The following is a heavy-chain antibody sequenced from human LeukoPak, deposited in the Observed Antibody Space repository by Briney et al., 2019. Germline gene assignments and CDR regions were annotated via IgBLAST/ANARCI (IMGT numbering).Heavy chain of an antibody. CDR3: AELGITMIGGV. V-gene: IGHV3-48*03. D-gene: IGHD3-10*02. Sequence: GGSLRLSCEDSGFTFRSYEMTWVRQAPGKGLEWVSYISSSGRTIYYADSVKGRFTISRDNAKNSLYLQMNSLRAEDTAVYYCAELGITMIGGVWGKGTTVTISS. CDR2: ISSSGRTI. J-gene: IGHJ6*04. CDR1: GFTFRSYE.